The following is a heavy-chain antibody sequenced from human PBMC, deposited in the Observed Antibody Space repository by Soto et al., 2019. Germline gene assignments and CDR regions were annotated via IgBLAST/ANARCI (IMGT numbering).Heavy chain of an antibody. CDR3: ARGPSADKVDY. CDR2: IYNIGST. J-gene: IGHJ4*02. V-gene: IGHV4-30-4*01. D-gene: IGHD3-3*01. CDR1: GGSINNGYYY. Sequence: SETLSLTCTVSGGSINNGYYYWSWIRQPPGKGLEWIGHIYNIGSTYSIPSLKSRVTISIDTSNNQFSLKLTSVTAADTAVYYCARGPSADKVDYWGQGTLVTVSS.